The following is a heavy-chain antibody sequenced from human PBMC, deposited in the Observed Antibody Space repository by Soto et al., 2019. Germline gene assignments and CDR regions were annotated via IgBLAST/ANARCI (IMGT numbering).Heavy chain of an antibody. Sequence: GESLKISCKGSGYSFTSYWIGWVRQMPGKGLEWMGIIYPGDSDTGYSPSFQGQVTISADKSISTAYLQWSSLKASDTAMYYCARQGRGYSYGYVHYYGMDVWGQGTTVTVSS. CDR2: IYPGDSDT. CDR3: ARQGRGYSYGYVHYYGMDV. J-gene: IGHJ6*02. CDR1: GYSFTSYW. D-gene: IGHD5-18*01. V-gene: IGHV5-51*01.